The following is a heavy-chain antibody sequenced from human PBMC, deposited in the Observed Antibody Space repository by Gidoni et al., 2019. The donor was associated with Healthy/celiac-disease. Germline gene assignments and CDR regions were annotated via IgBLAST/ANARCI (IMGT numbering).Heavy chain of an antibody. V-gene: IGHV3-48*01. Sequence: EVQLVESGGGLVQPGGSLRLSCAASGFTFSSYSMNWVRQAPGKGLECVSYISSSSSTIYYADSVKVRFTISRDNAKNSLYLQMNSLRAEDTAVYYCARDYIVALDYWGQGTLVTVSS. CDR2: ISSSSSTI. CDR1: GFTFSSYS. J-gene: IGHJ4*02. CDR3: ARDYIVALDY. D-gene: IGHD5-12*01.